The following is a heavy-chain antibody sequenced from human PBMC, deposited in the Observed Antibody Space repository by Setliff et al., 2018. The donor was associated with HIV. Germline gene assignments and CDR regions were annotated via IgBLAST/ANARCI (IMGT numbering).Heavy chain of an antibody. Sequence: PSETLSLTCTVSGESISSGNYYWGWIRQAPGKGLDWIGSLYYTGNTYYKSSFQSRVTISIDTSKNQFSLNLNSVTAADTAVYYCARQGSLCPDCYLDSWGQGTLVTVSS. D-gene: IGHD2-21*01. CDR3: ARQGSLCPDCYLDS. V-gene: IGHV4-39*01. CDR2: LYYTGNT. CDR1: GESISSGNYY. J-gene: IGHJ4*02.